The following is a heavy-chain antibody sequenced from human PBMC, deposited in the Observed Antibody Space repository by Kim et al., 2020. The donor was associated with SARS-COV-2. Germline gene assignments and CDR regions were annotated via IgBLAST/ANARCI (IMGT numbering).Heavy chain of an antibody. D-gene: IGHD5-18*01. CDR2: IYTSGST. J-gene: IGHJ4*02. Sequence: SETLSLTCTVSGGSISSYYWSWIRQPAGKGLEWIGRIYTSGSTNYNPSLKSRVTMSVDTSKNQFSLKLSSVTAADTAVYYCARDGRGYSYGYRGTEYYFDYWGQGTLVTVSS. CDR3: ARDGRGYSYGYRGTEYYFDY. V-gene: IGHV4-4*07. CDR1: GGSISSYY.